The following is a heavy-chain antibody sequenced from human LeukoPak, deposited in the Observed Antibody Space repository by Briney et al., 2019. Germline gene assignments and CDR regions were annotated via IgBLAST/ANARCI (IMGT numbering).Heavy chain of an antibody. CDR2: IYYSGST. CDR3: ARDPNYYDSSGYYDY. J-gene: IGHJ4*02. V-gene: IGHV4-59*01. D-gene: IGHD3-22*01. CDR1: GGSISSYY. Sequence: PSETLSLTCTVSGGSISSYYWSWIRQPPGKGLEWIRYIYYSGSTNYNPSLKSRVTISVDTSKNQFSLKLSSVTAADTAVYYCARDPNYYDSSGYYDYWGQGTLVTVSS.